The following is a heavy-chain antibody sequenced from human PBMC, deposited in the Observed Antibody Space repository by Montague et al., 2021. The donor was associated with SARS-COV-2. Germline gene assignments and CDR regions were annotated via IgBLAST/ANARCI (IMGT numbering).Heavy chain of an antibody. CDR3: ASHAPFSGNYRRYPCNFDF. Sequence: SETLSLTCTVSGGAISTSSFHWGCVRQSPGKGWEWIATIYFSGSAYYNPSLKSRVSISIDTTKNKFSLQLTSVTAADTAAYYCASHAPFSGNYRRYPCNFDFWGQGTLVTVSS. CDR2: IYFSGSA. CDR1: GGAISTSSFH. J-gene: IGHJ4*02. V-gene: IGHV4-39*01. D-gene: IGHD1-26*01.